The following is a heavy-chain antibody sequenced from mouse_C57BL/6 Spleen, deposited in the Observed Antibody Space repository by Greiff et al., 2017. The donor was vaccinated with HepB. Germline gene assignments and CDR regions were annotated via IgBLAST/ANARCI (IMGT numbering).Heavy chain of an antibody. J-gene: IGHJ4*01. D-gene: IGHD1-1*01. V-gene: IGHV5-4*01. Sequence: EVQGVESGGGLVKPGGSLKLSCAASGFTFSSYAMSWVRQTPEKRLECVATISDGGSYTYYPDNVKGRFTISRDNAKNNLYLQMSHLKSEDTAMYYCARVPYGSSSMDYWGQGTSVTVSS. CDR3: ARVPYGSSSMDY. CDR1: GFTFSSYA. CDR2: ISDGGSYT.